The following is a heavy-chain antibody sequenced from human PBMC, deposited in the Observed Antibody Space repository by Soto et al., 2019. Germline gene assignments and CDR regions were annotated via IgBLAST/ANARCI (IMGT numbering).Heavy chain of an antibody. CDR2: IRSKANNYAT. D-gene: IGHD2-21*02. CDR3: ARHALQSCGGDCYLFPYFDL. CDR1: GFTFSGSA. Sequence: EVQLVESGGGLVQPGGSLKLSCAASGFTFSGSAMHWVRQASGKGLEWVGRIRSKANNYATVYAASVKGRFTISRDDSXXTXHXRMNSLKTEDTAVYYCARHALQSCGGDCYLFPYFDLWGRGTLVTVSS. V-gene: IGHV3-73*02. J-gene: IGHJ2*01.